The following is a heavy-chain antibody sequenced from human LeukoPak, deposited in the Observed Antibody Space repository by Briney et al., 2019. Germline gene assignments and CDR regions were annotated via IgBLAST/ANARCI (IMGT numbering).Heavy chain of an antibody. CDR1: GYTFTSYG. J-gene: IGHJ4*02. Sequence: GASVKVSCKASGYTFTSYGISWVRQAPGQGLEWMGWISAYNGNTNYAQKLQGRVTMTTDTSTSTAYTELRSLRSDDTAVYYCAKHRFESGGYHSTDWGQGTLVTVSS. V-gene: IGHV1-18*01. CDR2: ISAYNGNT. D-gene: IGHD3-22*01. CDR3: AKHRFESGGYHSTD.